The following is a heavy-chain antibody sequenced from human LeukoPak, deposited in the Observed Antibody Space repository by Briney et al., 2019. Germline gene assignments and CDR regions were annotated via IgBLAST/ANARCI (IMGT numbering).Heavy chain of an antibody. CDR1: GFTFSSYA. Sequence: GGSLRLSCAASGFTFSSYAMSWVRQAPGKGLEWVAIIKQDGSQTLYEDSVRGRFVISRDNARNSLYLQMNNLRVEDTGVYYCAGPTWYFSYWGQGTLVTVSS. V-gene: IGHV3-7*01. CDR3: AGPTWYFSY. CDR2: IKQDGSQT. J-gene: IGHJ1*01. D-gene: IGHD6-13*01.